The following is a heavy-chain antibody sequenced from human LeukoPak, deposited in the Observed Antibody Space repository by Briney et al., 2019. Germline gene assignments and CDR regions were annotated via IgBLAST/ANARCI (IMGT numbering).Heavy chain of an antibody. D-gene: IGHD5-18*01. J-gene: IGHJ4*02. CDR2: IWYDGSNK. CDR3: ARSHTAMVIDYFDY. Sequence: GGSLRLSCAASGFTFSSYGMHWVRQAPGKGLEWVAVIWYDGSNKYYADSVKGRFTISRDNSKNTLYLQMNSLRAEDMAVYYCARSHTAMVIDYFDYWGQGTLVTVSS. V-gene: IGHV3-33*01. CDR1: GFTFSSYG.